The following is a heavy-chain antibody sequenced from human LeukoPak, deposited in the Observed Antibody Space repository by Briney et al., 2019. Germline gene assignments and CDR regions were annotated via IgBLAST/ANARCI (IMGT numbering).Heavy chain of an antibody. D-gene: IGHD3-16*02. CDR3: ARAFQSLGGLSLPDY. Sequence: ASVKVSCKASGGTFSSYAISWVRQAPGQGLEWMGGIIPSTGNPTYAQGFTGRFVFSLDTSVSTTYLQINSLKAEDTAVYYCARAFQSLGGLSLPDYWGQGTLVTVSS. CDR1: GGTFSSYA. V-gene: IGHV7-4-1*02. CDR2: IIPSTGNP. J-gene: IGHJ4*02.